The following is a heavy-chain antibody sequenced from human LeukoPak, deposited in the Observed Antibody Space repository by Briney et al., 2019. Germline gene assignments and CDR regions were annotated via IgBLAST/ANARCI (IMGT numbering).Heavy chain of an antibody. V-gene: IGHV4-61*08. D-gene: IGHD1-26*01. Sequence: SETLSLTCTVSGGSVGSAGYYWSWIRQPPGGGLEWIGYIYYIRNTNYNPSLKSRVTMSLDPSKNQFSLLLNSVTAADTAVYYCARTRSQSGSYRYYFGYWGQGTLVTVSS. CDR2: IYYIRNT. J-gene: IGHJ4*02. CDR1: GGSVGSAGYY. CDR3: ARTRSQSGSYRYYFGY.